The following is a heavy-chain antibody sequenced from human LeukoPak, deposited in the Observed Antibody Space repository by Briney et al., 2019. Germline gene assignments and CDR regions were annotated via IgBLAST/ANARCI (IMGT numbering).Heavy chain of an antibody. D-gene: IGHD2-15*01. J-gene: IGHJ4*02. Sequence: PGGSLRLSCAASGFTFDDYAMHWVRQAPGKRLEWVSLISGDGGSTYYADSVKGRFTISRDNSKNSLYLQMNSLRTEDTALYYCAKDMTYCSGGSCYENFDYWGQGTLVTVSS. V-gene: IGHV3-43*02. CDR3: AKDMTYCSGGSCYENFDY. CDR1: GFTFDDYA. CDR2: ISGDGGST.